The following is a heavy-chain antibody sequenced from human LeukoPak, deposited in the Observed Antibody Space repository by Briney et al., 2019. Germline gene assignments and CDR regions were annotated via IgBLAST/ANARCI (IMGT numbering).Heavy chain of an antibody. V-gene: IGHV3-23*01. CDR1: GFTFSSYA. Sequence: GGSLRLSCAASGFTFSSYAMTWVRQAPGKGLEWVSGISGSGGSTYYADSVKGRFTISRDNSKNTLYLQMNSLRAEDTAVYYCAKERDDTYYYDSSAYPGDFWGQGTLVTVSS. J-gene: IGHJ4*02. CDR3: AKERDDTYYYDSSAYPGDF. D-gene: IGHD3-22*01. CDR2: ISGSGGST.